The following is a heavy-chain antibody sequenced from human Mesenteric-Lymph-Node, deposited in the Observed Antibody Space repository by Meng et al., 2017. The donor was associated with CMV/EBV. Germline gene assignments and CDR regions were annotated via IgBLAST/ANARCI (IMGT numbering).Heavy chain of an antibody. V-gene: IGHV3-30*04. CDR2: ISYDGSNK. Sequence: GGSLRLSCAASGFTFSSYAMHWVRQAPGKGLEWVAVISYDGSNKYYADSVKGRFTISRDNSKNTLYLQMNSLRAEDMALYYCAKDNGSGDYYYYGMDVWGQGTTVTVSS. CDR3: AKDNGSGDYYYYGMDV. D-gene: IGHD6-25*01. J-gene: IGHJ6*02. CDR1: GFTFSSYA.